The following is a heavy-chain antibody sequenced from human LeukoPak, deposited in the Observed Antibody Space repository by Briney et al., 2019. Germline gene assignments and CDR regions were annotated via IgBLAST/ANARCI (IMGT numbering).Heavy chain of an antibody. D-gene: IGHD4-11*01. CDR3: ARDLSDYSDGFDY. CDR2: ISSSSSYI. CDR1: GFTFSTYS. Sequence: GGSLRLSCAASGFTFSTYSMNWVRQAPGKGLEWVSSISSSSSYIYYADSVKGRFTISRDNARDSLYLQMNSLRAEDTAVYYCARDLSDYSDGFDYWGQGTLVTVSS. V-gene: IGHV3-21*01. J-gene: IGHJ4*02.